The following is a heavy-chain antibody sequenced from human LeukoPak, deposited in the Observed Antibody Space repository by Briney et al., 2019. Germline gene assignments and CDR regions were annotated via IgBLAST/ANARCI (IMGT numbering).Heavy chain of an antibody. V-gene: IGHV4-31*03. CDR3: AGSQDIVATFEY. CDR1: GGSISSGGYY. D-gene: IGHD5-12*01. CDR2: IYYRGST. J-gene: IGHJ4*02. Sequence: SETLSLTRTVSGGSISSGGYYWSWIRQHPGRGLEWIGYIYYRGSTYYNPSLKSRITISIDTSKNQFSLKLTSVTAADTAVYYCAGSQDIVATFEYWGQGTLVTVSS.